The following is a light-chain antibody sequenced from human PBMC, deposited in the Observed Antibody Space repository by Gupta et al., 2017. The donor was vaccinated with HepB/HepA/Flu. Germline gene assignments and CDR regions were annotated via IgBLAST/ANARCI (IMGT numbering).Light chain of an antibody. CDR2: KAS. CDR3: QQDNSYPFT. Sequence: DIQMTQSPSTLSASVGDRVTITCRASQSISSWLDWYQQKPGKAPKLLIYKASSLESGVPSRFSGSGSGTEFTLTISSLQPDDFATYYCQQDNSYPFTSGHGTKVDIK. V-gene: IGKV1-5*03. J-gene: IGKJ3*01. CDR1: QSISSW.